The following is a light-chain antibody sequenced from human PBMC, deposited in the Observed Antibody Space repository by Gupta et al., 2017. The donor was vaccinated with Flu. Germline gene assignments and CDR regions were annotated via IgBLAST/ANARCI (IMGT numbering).Light chain of an antibody. J-gene: IGKJ3*01. CDR1: QNIDNL. CDR2: AAS. CDR3: QHRRSGPPGDT. V-gene: IGKV3-11*01. Sequence: EIVLTQSPATLSLSPGESATLSCWASQNIDNLLAWYQHKPGQAPRLLFYAASNRATGITARFSGSGYATAFIITISSREPEDSAVYYCQHRRSGPPGDTFGHGTKVGIK.